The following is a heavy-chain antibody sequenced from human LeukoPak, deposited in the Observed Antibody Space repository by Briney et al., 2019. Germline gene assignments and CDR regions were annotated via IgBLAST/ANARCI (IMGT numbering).Heavy chain of an antibody. J-gene: IGHJ4*02. CDR3: ARGGDLAVAGIIDY. CDR1: GATVSDFY. Sequence: SETLSLTCTVSGATVSDFYWTWIRQPPGKGLEWSGYMFYNGRTNYNPSLESRVTISVDTSKNQFSLKLTSVTAADTALYYCARGGDLAVAGIIDYWGQGTRVIVSS. V-gene: IGHV4-59*08. D-gene: IGHD6-19*01. CDR2: MFYNGRT.